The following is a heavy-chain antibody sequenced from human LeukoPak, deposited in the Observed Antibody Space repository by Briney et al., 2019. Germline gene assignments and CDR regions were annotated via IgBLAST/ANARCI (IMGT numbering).Heavy chain of an antibody. D-gene: IGHD3-3*01. Sequence: SETLSLTCTVSGGSISSGSYYWSWIRQPAGKGLEWIGRIYTSGSTNYNPSLKSRVTISVDTSKDQFSLKLSSVTAADTAVYYCARDGDWFDPWGQGTLVTVSS. CDR1: GGSISSGSYY. CDR3: ARDGDWFDP. J-gene: IGHJ5*02. V-gene: IGHV4-61*02. CDR2: IYTSGST.